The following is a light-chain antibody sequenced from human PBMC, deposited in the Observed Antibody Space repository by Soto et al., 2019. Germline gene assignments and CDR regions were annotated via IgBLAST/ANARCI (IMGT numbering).Light chain of an antibody. V-gene: IGLV7-46*01. CDR1: TGAVTSGHY. CDR3: LLSYGGARRV. Sequence: QAVVTQEPSLTVSPGGTVTLICGSSTGAVTSGHYPYWFQQKPGQAPRTLIYDTSNKHSWTPARFSGSLLGGKPALTLSGAQPEDEAEYFCLLSYGGARRVFGVGTKLTVL. J-gene: IGLJ2*01. CDR2: DTS.